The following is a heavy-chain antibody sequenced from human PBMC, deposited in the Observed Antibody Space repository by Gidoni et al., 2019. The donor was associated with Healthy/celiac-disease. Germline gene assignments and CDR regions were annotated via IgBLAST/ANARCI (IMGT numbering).Heavy chain of an antibody. CDR2: IYYSGST. Sequence: QVQLQESGPGLVKPSETLSLTCPGSGGSISSYYWSWIRQPPGKGLEWIGYIYYSGSTNYNPSLKSRVTISVDTSKNQFSLKLSSVTAADTAVYYCARVYCSSTSCQDYWFDPWGQGTLVTVSS. D-gene: IGHD2-2*01. CDR3: ARVYCSSTSCQDYWFDP. CDR1: GGSISSYY. J-gene: IGHJ5*02. V-gene: IGHV4-59*01.